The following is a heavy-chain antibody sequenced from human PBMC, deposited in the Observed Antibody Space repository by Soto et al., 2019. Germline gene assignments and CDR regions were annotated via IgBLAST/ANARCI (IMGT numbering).Heavy chain of an antibody. CDR2: IYPGDSDT. D-gene: IGHD3-10*01. Sequence: GESLKISCKGSGYSFTSYWIGWVRQMPGKGLEWMGIIYPGDSDTRYSPSFQGQVTISADKSISTAYLQWSSLKASDTAMYYCAGGGVLGVNTRTRDYYGMDVWGQGTTVTVSS. CDR3: AGGGVLGVNTRTRDYYGMDV. J-gene: IGHJ6*02. V-gene: IGHV5-51*01. CDR1: GYSFTSYW.